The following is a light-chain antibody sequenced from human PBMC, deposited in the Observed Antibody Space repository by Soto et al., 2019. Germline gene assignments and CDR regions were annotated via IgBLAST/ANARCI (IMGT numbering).Light chain of an antibody. CDR3: QQYGTTPWT. CDR2: RAV. V-gene: IGKV3-20*01. Sequence: EIVLTQSQGTLSLSPGERATLSCRASQSVRNDHVAWYQQKTGQAPRLLISRAVTRAIGIPDRFSGSGSGKGFTLTISSLEPEDVALYYCQQYGTTPWTFGQGTKV. CDR1: QSVRNDH. J-gene: IGKJ1*01.